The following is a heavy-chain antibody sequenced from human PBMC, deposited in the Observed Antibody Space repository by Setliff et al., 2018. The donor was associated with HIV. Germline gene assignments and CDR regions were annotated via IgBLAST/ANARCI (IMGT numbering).Heavy chain of an antibody. CDR1: GESINSGTSY. Sequence: SETLSLTCSVSGESINSGTSYWNWIRQYPGKSLEWIGYYYRGSTHYNPSLKSRLTISIDTSKNQFSLKLNSVTATDTAVYYCARRTFGSGRIDPWGQGTLVTVSS. V-gene: IGHV4-39*07. CDR3: ARRTFGSGRIDP. J-gene: IGHJ5*02. D-gene: IGHD3-16*01. CDR2: YYRGST.